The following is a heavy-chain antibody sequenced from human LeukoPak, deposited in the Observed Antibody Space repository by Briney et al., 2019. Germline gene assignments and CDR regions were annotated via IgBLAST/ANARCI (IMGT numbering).Heavy chain of an antibody. CDR1: GGTFSSYA. CDR3: AGTDSSSWYYYYYYMDV. J-gene: IGHJ6*03. Sequence: SVKVSCKASGGTFSSYAISWVRQAPGQGLEWMGGIIPIFGTANYAQKFQGRVTITADKSTSTAYMELSSLRSEDTAVYYCAGTDSSSWYYYYYYMDVWGKGTTVTVSS. CDR2: IIPIFGTA. D-gene: IGHD6-13*01. V-gene: IGHV1-69*06.